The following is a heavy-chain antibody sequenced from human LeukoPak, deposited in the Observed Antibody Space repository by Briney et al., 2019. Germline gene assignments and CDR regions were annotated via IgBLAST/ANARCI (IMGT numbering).Heavy chain of an antibody. CDR2: ISGSGGRI. V-gene: IGHV3-23*01. Sequence: GGSLRLSCAASGFTFSSYGMSWVRQAPGKGLEWVSSISGSGGRIYYADFVKGRFTISRDTSRNTLYLQMNSLRAEDTAVYYCAKEGDNHYASSGYFPPFDFWGQGTLVTVSS. CDR3: AKEGDNHYASSGYFPPFDF. CDR1: GFTFSSYG. D-gene: IGHD3-22*01. J-gene: IGHJ4*02.